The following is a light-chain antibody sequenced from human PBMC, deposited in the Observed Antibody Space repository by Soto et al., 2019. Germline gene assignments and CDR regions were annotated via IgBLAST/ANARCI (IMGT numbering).Light chain of an antibody. V-gene: IGKV1-5*01. CDR3: QQLNSYPLT. CDR1: QSVNHC. Sequence: DIQMTQYPSTLSASVGARATLSGRSSQSVNHCLSWYQRKPGKAPKLLTYDASSLESGVPSRFSGSGSGTEFTLTISSLQPEDFATYYCQQLNSYPLTFGQGTQLEIK. CDR2: DAS. J-gene: IGKJ5*01.